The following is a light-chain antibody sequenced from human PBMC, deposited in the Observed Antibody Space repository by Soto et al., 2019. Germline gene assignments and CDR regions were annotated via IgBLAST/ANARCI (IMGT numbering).Light chain of an antibody. V-gene: IGLV2-23*02. J-gene: IGLJ1*01. Sequence: QSVLTQPASVSGSPGQSITISCTGTSSDVGNYKLVSWYQQHPGKAPKLMIYEVSKRPSGVSNRFSGSKSGNTASLTISGLQAEDEADYYCCSHAGSSTYVFGTGTKVPVL. CDR1: SSDVGNYKL. CDR3: CSHAGSSTYV. CDR2: EVS.